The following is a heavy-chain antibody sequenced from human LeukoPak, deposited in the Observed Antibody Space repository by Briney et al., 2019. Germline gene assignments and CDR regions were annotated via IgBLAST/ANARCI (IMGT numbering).Heavy chain of an antibody. J-gene: IGHJ4*02. V-gene: IGHV1-2*02. D-gene: IGHD3-10*01. CDR3: ARVTYYYGSGSYSDY. Sequence: GASVKVSCKASGYTFTGYYMHWVRQAPGQGLEWMGWFNPNSGGTNYAQKFQGRVTMTRDTSISTAYMELSRLRSDDTAVYYCARVTYYYGSGSYSDYWGQGTLVTVSS. CDR2: FNPNSGGT. CDR1: GYTFTGYY.